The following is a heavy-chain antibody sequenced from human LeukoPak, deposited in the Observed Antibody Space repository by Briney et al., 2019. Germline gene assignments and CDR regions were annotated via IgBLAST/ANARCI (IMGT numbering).Heavy chain of an antibody. CDR2: ISLSGLT. J-gene: IGHJ4*02. Sequence: MPSETLSLTCGLSGGSITTTNWWSWVRQPPGQGLEWIGEISLSGLTNYNPSLKSRVTVSLDKSKNLLFLKMTSVTAADTAVYYCSRENGAFSPFGYWGQGTLVTVSS. CDR1: GGSITTTNW. V-gene: IGHV4-4*02. D-gene: IGHD2-8*01. CDR3: SRENGAFSPFGY.